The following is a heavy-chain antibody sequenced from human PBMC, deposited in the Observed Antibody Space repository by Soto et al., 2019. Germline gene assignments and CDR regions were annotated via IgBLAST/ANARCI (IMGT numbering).Heavy chain of an antibody. CDR3: ARDYDFWSGYWSPNGMDV. V-gene: IGHV3-30*03. Sequence: QVQLVESGGGVVQPGRSLRLSCAASGFTFSSYGMHWVRQAPGKGLEWVAVISKDGSNKYYADSVKGRFTISRDNSKNTLYLQMNSLRAEDTAVYYCARDYDFWSGYWSPNGMDVWGQGTTVTVSS. J-gene: IGHJ6*02. D-gene: IGHD3-3*01. CDR2: ISKDGSNK. CDR1: GFTFSSYG.